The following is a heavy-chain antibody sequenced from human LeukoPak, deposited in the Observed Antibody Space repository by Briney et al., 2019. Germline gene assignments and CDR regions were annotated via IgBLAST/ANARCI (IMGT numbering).Heavy chain of an antibody. CDR1: GFTSSSYG. Sequence: GGSLRLSCAASGFTSSSYGMHWVRQAPGKGLEWVAFIRYDGSNKYYADSVKGRFTISRDNSKNTLYLQMNSLRAEDTAVYYCAKERDTAMVTIDYWGQGTLVTVSS. V-gene: IGHV3-30*02. CDR3: AKERDTAMVTIDY. D-gene: IGHD5-18*01. CDR2: IRYDGSNK. J-gene: IGHJ4*02.